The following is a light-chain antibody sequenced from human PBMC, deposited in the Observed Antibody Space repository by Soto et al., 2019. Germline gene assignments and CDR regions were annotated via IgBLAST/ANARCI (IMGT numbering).Light chain of an antibody. V-gene: IGLV2-18*02. J-gene: IGLJ3*02. CDR1: SSDVGSYNR. Sequence: QSALTQPPSVSGSRGQSVTISCTGTSSDVGSYNRVSWYQQPPGTAPKLMIYEVTNRPSGVPNRFSASKSGNTASLTISGLQAEDEADYYCTSDTSSRTWVFGGGTKLTVL. CDR2: EVT. CDR3: TSDTSSRTWV.